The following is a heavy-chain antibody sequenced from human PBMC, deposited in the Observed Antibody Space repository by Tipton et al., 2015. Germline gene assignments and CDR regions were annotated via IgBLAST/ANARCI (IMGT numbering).Heavy chain of an antibody. CDR3: ARSGGYGWDF. Sequence: LSLTCDVSGYSISSGYYWSWIRQPPGKGLEWVANIKPDGSESYYLDSVKGRFTFFRDNAKNSLHLQLNNLRAEDTAVYYCARSGGYGWDFWGQGTLVTVSS. V-gene: IGHV3-7*01. J-gene: IGHJ4*02. CDR1: GYSISSGYY. D-gene: IGHD5-12*01. CDR2: IKPDGSES.